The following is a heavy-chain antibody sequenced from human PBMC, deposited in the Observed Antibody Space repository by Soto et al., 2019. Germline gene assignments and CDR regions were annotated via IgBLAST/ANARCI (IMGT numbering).Heavy chain of an antibody. CDR1: GFTFSSYS. D-gene: IGHD3-22*01. CDR3: ARSSSGYYGPYFDY. Sequence: HPGGSLRLSCAASGFTFSSYSMNWVRQAPGKGLEWVSYISSSSSTIYYADSVKGRFTISRDNAKNSLYLQMNSLRDEDTAVYYCARSSSGYYGPYFDYWGQGTLVTVSS. CDR2: ISSSSSTI. J-gene: IGHJ4*02. V-gene: IGHV3-48*02.